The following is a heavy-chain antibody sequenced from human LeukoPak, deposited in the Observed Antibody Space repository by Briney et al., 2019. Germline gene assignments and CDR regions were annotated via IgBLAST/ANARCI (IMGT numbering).Heavy chain of an antibody. CDR2: LGTSAGST. V-gene: IGHV3-23*01. CDR3: AKDPSWDRGY. D-gene: IGHD3-10*01. Sequence: GESLRLSCATSGFTFSSYTMTWVRQAPGKGLEYVSGLGTSAGSTIYADSVKGWFNISRDNSKNTVYLQMDSLRVEDTAVYYCAKDPSWDRGYWGQGTLVTVSS. J-gene: IGHJ4*02. CDR1: GFTFSSYT.